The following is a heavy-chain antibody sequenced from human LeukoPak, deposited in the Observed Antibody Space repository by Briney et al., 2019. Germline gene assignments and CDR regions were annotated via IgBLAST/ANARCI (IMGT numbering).Heavy chain of an antibody. D-gene: IGHD2-15*01. CDR3: AREGSGGSRHNWFDP. J-gene: IGHJ5*02. Sequence: GGSLRLSCAASGFTFSAFWMHWVRQAPGKGLVWVSRINSDGSSTTYADSVKGRFTVSRDNAKNTLYLQMDSLRAEDTAVYYCAREGSGGSRHNWFDPWGQGTLVTASS. CDR2: INSDGSST. CDR1: GFTFSAFW. V-gene: IGHV3-74*01.